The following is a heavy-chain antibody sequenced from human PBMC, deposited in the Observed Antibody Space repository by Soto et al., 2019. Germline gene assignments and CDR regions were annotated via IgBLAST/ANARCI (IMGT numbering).Heavy chain of an antibody. V-gene: IGHV4-30-2*01. D-gene: IGHD1-26*01. CDR3: ARGGGSDSFDY. CDR1: GASITFGGYS. CDR2: INHLETT. J-gene: IGHJ4*02. Sequence: SETLSLTCTVSGASITFGGYSWSWIRQTPGKGLEWIGYINHLETTFYNPSFESRLTLSIDRAKNQFSLKLHSMSAAGRAVYFCARGGGSDSFDYWGQGILVTVSS.